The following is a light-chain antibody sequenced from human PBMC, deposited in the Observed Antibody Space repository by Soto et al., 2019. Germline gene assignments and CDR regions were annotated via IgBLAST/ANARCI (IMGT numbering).Light chain of an antibody. CDR2: GAS. J-gene: IGKJ4*01. Sequence: EIVLTQSPGTLSLSPGERATLSGMASQSVSNNYLAWYQQKPGQAPRLLIYGASTRATGIPARFSGSGSGTEFTLTISSLQSEDFAVYYCQQYNNWPLTFGGGTKVDIK. CDR3: QQYNNWPLT. V-gene: IGKV3-15*01. CDR1: QSVSNN.